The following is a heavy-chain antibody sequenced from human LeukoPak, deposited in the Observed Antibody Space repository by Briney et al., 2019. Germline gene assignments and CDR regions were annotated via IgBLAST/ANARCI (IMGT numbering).Heavy chain of an antibody. J-gene: IGHJ4*02. CDR2: IILIFGTA. V-gene: IGHV1-69*05. CDR1: GGTFSSYA. CDR3: ARGFDY. Sequence: SVKVSCKASGGTFSSYAISWVRQAPGQGLEWMGRIILIFGTANCAQKFQGRVTITTDESTCTACVELRSLRFVETAVYYCARGFDYCGQGTLVTVSS.